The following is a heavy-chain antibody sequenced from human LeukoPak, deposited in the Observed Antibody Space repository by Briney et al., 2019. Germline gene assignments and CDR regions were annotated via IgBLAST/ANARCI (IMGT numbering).Heavy chain of an antibody. Sequence: GGSLRLSCAASGFTFNTYTMNWVRQAPGKGLEWVSYISSGSFTIYYADSVKGRFTISRDNSKNTLYLQMNSLRAEDTAVYYCAKPNPRGAFDYWGQGTLVTVSS. D-gene: IGHD1-14*01. CDR2: ISSGSFTI. CDR1: GFTFNTYT. J-gene: IGHJ4*02. CDR3: AKPNPRGAFDY. V-gene: IGHV3-48*01.